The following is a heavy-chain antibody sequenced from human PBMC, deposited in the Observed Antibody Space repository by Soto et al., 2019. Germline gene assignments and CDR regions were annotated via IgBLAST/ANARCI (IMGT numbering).Heavy chain of an antibody. V-gene: IGHV1-69*01. J-gene: IGHJ5*02. CDR1: GGTFSSYA. Sequence: QVQLVQSGAEVKKPGSSVKVSCKASGGTFSSYAISWVRQAPGQGLEWMGGIIPIFGTANYAQKFQGRVTITADESTSTAYMELSSLRSEDTAVYYCVRCHILTGYPGINWFDPWGQGTLVTVSS. CDR2: IIPIFGTA. D-gene: IGHD3-9*01. CDR3: VRCHILTGYPGINWFDP.